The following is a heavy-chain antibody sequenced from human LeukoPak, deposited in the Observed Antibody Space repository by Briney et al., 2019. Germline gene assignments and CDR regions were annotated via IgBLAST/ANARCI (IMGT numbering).Heavy chain of an antibody. CDR2: MNPNSGNT. D-gene: IGHD1-1*01. V-gene: IGHV1-8*01. J-gene: IGHJ4*02. Sequence: GASVTVSCTASGYTFTIYDINWVRQAPGQGLEWMGWMNPNSGNTGYAQKFQGRVTMTRNTSISTAYMELSSLRSEDTAVYYCARGDETALGNYWGQGTLVTVSS. CDR1: GYTFTIYD. CDR3: ARGDETALGNY.